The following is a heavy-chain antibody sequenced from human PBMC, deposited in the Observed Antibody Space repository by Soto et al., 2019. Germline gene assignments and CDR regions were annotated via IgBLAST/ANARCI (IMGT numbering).Heavy chain of an antibody. CDR3: AIYDSSGSRGFQH. D-gene: IGHD3-22*01. CDR2: IYYSGST. V-gene: IGHV4-28*01. J-gene: IGHJ1*01. Sequence: PSETLSLTCAVSGYSISSSNWWGWIRQPPGKGLEWIGYIYYSGSTYYNPSLKSRVTMSVDTSKSQFSLKLSSVTAADTAVYYCAIYDSSGSRGFQHWGQGTLVTVSS. CDR1: GYSISSSNW.